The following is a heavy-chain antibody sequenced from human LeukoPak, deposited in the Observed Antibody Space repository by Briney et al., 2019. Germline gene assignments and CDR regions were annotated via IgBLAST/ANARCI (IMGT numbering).Heavy chain of an antibody. Sequence: PGGSLRLSCAASGFTFSSYAMSWVRQAPGKGLEWVSAISGSGGSTYYADSVKGRFTISRDNSKNTLYLQMNSLRAEDTAVYYCAKGPLGGDIVLMVYAAFYYWGQGTLVTVSS. CDR2: ISGSGGST. J-gene: IGHJ4*02. CDR3: AKGPLGGDIVLMVYAAFYY. CDR1: GFTFSSYA. V-gene: IGHV3-23*01. D-gene: IGHD2-8*01.